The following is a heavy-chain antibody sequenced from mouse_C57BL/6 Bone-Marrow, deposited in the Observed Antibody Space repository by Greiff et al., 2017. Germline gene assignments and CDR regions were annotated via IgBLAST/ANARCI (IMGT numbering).Heavy chain of an antibody. Sequence: EVQGVESGGDLVKPGGSLKLSCAASGFTFSSYGMSWVRQTPDKRLEWVATISSGGSYTYYPDSVKGRFTISRDKAKNTLYLQMSSLKSEDTAMYDCASRRDDGYWAPFAYWGQGTLVTVSA. D-gene: IGHD2-3*01. CDR2: ISSGGSYT. CDR1: GFTFSSYG. CDR3: ASRRDDGYWAPFAY. J-gene: IGHJ3*01. V-gene: IGHV5-6*01.